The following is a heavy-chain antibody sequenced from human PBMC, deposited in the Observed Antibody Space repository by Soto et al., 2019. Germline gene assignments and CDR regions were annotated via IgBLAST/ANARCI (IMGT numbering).Heavy chain of an antibody. CDR2: ISAYNGNT. CDR3: ARGDYYDSSGYYHWYFDL. D-gene: IGHD3-22*01. CDR1: GYTFTSYG. J-gene: IGHJ2*01. V-gene: IGHV1-18*01. Sequence: QVQLVQSGAEVKKPGASVKVSCKASGYTFTSYGISWVRQAPGQGLEWMGWISAYNGNTNYAQKLQGRVTMTTDTSTSTAYMELRSLRSDDTAVYYCARGDYYDSSGYYHWYFDLWGRGTLVTVSS.